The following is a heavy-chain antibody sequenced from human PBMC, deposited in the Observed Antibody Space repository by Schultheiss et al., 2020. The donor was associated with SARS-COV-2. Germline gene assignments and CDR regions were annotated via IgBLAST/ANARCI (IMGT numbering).Heavy chain of an antibody. CDR3: ARGGRIAAAGYYYYGMDV. V-gene: IGHV4-61*08. CDR1: GGSISSGGYY. J-gene: IGHJ6*02. D-gene: IGHD6-13*01. Sequence: SQTLSLTCTVSGGSISSGGYYWSWIRQPPGKGLEWIGYIYYSGSTNYNPSLKSRVTMSVDTSKNQFSLKLSSVTAADTAVYYCARGGRIAAAGYYYYGMDVWGQGTTVTVSS. CDR2: IYYSGST.